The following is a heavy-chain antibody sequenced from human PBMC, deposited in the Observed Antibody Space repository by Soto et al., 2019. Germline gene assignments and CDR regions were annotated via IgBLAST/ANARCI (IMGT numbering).Heavy chain of an antibody. CDR3: ARSRWFDP. CDR2: IYYSGST. J-gene: IGHJ5*02. V-gene: IGHV4-30-4*08. Sequence: PSETLSLTCTVSGVSISSGAYYWSWIRQRPGKGLEWTGHIYYSGSTYYNPSLKSRVTISVDTSKNQFSLKLSSVTAADTAVYYCARSRWFDPWGQGTLVTVSS. CDR1: GVSISSGAYY.